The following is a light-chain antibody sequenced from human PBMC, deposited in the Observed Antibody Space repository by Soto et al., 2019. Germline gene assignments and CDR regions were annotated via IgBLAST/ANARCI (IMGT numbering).Light chain of an antibody. J-gene: IGKJ4*01. Sequence: DIQMTQSPSSLSASVGDRVTISCQASQDITDYLNWYQQKPGKAPRLLIYDASNLETGVQSRFSGSGSGTDFTFTISSLQPEDIVTHYYKQSAAPVLSFSGGPKVEIK. CDR1: QDITDY. V-gene: IGKV1-33*01. CDR2: DAS. CDR3: KQSAAPVLS.